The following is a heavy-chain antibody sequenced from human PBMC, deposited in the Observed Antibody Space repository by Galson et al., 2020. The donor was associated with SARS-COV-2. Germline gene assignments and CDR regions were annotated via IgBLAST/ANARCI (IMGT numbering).Heavy chain of an antibody. J-gene: IGHJ4*02. D-gene: IGHD3-10*01. V-gene: IGHV3-23*01. Sequence: GESLKIACAASGFTFSSYAMSWVRQAPGKGLEWVTAISGSGGSTYYADSVKGRFTISRDNSKNTLYLQMNSLRAEDTAVYYCAKISYYNHPVYWGQGTLVTVSS. CDR1: GFTFSSYA. CDR2: ISGSGGST. CDR3: AKISYYNHPVY.